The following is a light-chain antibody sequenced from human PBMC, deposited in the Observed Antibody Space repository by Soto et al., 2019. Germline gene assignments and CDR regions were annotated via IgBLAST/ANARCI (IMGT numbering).Light chain of an antibody. V-gene: IGKV1-39*01. CDR1: QSISTY. J-gene: IGKJ1*01. Sequence: DIQMTQSPSSLSASVGDRVTITCRASQSISTYLNWYQQKPGKAPKLLMYAASSLQSVVAARFSGSGSGPDFTLTIRSLQPEDSATYDCQQRYSTPRTFGQGTKLEIK. CDR3: QQRYSTPRT. CDR2: AAS.